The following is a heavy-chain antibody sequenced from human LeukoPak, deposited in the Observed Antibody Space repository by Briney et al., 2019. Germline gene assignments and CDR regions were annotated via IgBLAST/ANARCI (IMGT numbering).Heavy chain of an antibody. CDR3: ARHHLVGVRDNWFDP. J-gene: IGHJ5*02. CDR1: GGSFSGYY. D-gene: IGHD3-10*01. Sequence: SETLSLTCAVYGGSFSGYYWSWLRQPPGKGLEWIGEINHSGSTNYNPSLRSRVTISVDTSKNQFSLKLSSVTAADTAVYYCARHHLVGVRDNWFDPWGQGTLVTVSS. CDR2: INHSGST. V-gene: IGHV4-34*01.